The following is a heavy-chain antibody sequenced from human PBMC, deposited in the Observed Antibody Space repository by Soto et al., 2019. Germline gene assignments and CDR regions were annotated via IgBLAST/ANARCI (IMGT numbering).Heavy chain of an antibody. Sequence: RGDLRHPWGASGVILRPYALNVCRHGPGTVLEWVSTIGGSGGSPYFAHSVKGRFTISSDNSKNSLDLQMNSLRAGDSAIYFCAKEGTSGLYFFDFSGQGTPVTVSS. J-gene: IGHJ4*02. CDR3: AKEGTSGLYFFDF. CDR1: GVILRPYA. D-gene: IGHD6-19*01. CDR2: IGGSGGSP. V-gene: IGHV3-23*01.